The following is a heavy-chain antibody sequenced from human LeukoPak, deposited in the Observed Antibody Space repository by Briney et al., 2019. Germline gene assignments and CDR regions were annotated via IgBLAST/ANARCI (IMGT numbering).Heavy chain of an antibody. CDR2: VSGGGVNT. Sequence: GGSLRLSCAASGFTFSSYAMSWVRQAPGKGLEWVSIVSGGGVNTYYVDSVKGRFTISRDNSKNTLYLQMNSLRVEDTAVYYCAKGHTDYGTGFDLWGQGTLVIVSS. V-gene: IGHV3-23*01. CDR3: AKGHTDYGTGFDL. J-gene: IGHJ4*02. CDR1: GFTFSSYA. D-gene: IGHD4-17*01.